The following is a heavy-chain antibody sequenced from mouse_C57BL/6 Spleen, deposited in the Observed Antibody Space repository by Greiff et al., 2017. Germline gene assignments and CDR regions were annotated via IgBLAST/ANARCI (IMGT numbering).Heavy chain of an antibody. CDR2: INPNNGGT. CDR1: GYTFTDYY. CDR3: AREGGYYYGSSYNY. Sequence: EVQLQQSGPELVKPGASVKISCKASGYTFTDYYMNWVKQSHGKSLEWIGDINPNNGGTSYNQKFKGKATLTVDKSSSTAYMELRSLTSEDSAVYYCAREGGYYYGSSYNYWGQGTTRTVSS. D-gene: IGHD1-1*01. J-gene: IGHJ2*01. V-gene: IGHV1-26*01.